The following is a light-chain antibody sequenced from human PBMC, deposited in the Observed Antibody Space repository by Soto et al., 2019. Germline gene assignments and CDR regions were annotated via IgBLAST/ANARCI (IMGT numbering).Light chain of an antibody. J-gene: IGLJ3*02. Sequence: QSVLTQPPSVSGAPGQRVSISCTGTNTNIGAGYDVNWYQLLPGTAPKLLIYANINRPSGVPDRFSGSKSGASAFLVITGLQAEDEADYYCQSYDSSLSAWKVFGGGTHLTVL. CDR2: ANI. CDR1: NTNIGAGYD. V-gene: IGLV1-40*01. CDR3: QSYDSSLSAWKV.